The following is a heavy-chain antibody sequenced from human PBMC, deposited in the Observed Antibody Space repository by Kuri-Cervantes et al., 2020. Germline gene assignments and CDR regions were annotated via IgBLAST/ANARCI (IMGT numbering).Heavy chain of an antibody. CDR1: GFTFSSYW. D-gene: IGHD1-14*01. CDR2: IKQDGSAR. CDR3: ARGNRNTKDAFDI. Sequence: GESLKISCVAPGFTFSSYWMNWVRQAPGKGLEWVAIIKQDGSARYYADSVKGRFTISRDNVKNSLYLQVGSPRAEDTAVYYCARGNRNTKDAFDIWGQGTVVTVSS. J-gene: IGHJ3*02. V-gene: IGHV3-7*01.